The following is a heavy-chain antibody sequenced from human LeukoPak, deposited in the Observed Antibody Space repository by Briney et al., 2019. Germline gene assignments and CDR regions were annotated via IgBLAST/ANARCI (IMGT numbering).Heavy chain of an antibody. D-gene: IGHD6-13*01. V-gene: IGHV1-69*04. CDR1: GGTFSSYA. CDR3: ARATHQQLVPHDAFDI. CDR2: IIPILGIA. Sequence: SVKVSCKASGGTFSSYAISWVRQAPGQGLEWMGRIIPILGIANYAQKFQGRVTITADKSTSTAYMELSSLRSEDTAVYYCARATHQQLVPHDAFDIWGQGTMVTVSS. J-gene: IGHJ3*02.